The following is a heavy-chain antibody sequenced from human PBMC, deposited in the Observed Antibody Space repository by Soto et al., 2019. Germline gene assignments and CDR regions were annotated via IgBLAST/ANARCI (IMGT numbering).Heavy chain of an antibody. Sequence: SETLSLTCTVSGGSISSYYWSWIRQPPGKGLEWIGYIYYSGSTNYNPSLKRRVTISVDKSKNQFSLKLTSVTAADTAIYYCARGGDEYYFDYWGQGTQVTVSS. V-gene: IGHV4-59*12. J-gene: IGHJ4*02. CDR3: ARGGDEYYFDY. CDR1: GGSISSYY. D-gene: IGHD3-10*01. CDR2: IYYSGST.